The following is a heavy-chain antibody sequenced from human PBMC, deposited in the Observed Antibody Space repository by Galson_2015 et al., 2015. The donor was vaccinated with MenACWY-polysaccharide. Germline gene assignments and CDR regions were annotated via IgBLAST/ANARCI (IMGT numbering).Heavy chain of an antibody. V-gene: IGHV3-7*01. CDR1: GFSFGTSW. Sequence: SLRLSCAASGFSFGTSWMTWFRRAPGKGLEWVANIAPDGSEVFYVHSVKGRFTISRDNAGNSLYLQMHSLRADDTAEYYCARVLTHWYCDLWGRGTLVTVSP. CDR3: ARVLTHWYCDL. D-gene: IGHD4-23*01. CDR2: IAPDGSEV. J-gene: IGHJ2*01.